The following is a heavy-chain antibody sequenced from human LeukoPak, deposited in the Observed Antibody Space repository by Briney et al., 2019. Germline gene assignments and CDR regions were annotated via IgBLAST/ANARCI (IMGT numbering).Heavy chain of an antibody. CDR2: INPNSGGT. V-gene: IGHV1-2*06. CDR3: ARDPYYDSSGYYRRNDFDY. Sequence: ASVKVSCKASGYTFTGCYMHWVRQAPGQGLEWMGRINPNSGGTNYAQKFQGRVTMTRDTSISTAYMELSRLRSDDTAVYYCARDPYYDSSGYYRRNDFDYWGQGTLVTVSS. D-gene: IGHD3-22*01. CDR1: GYTFTGCY. J-gene: IGHJ4*02.